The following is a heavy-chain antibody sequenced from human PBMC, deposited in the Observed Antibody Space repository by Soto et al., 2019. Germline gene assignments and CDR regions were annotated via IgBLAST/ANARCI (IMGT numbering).Heavy chain of an antibody. V-gene: IGHV4-4*07. CDR1: GGSISDYY. CDR3: AREAIFLVAATEIQNWIDP. CDR2: IYTSGST. D-gene: IGHD1-26*01. Sequence: SETLSLTCTVSGGSISDYYWSWIRQPAGKGLEWIGRIYTSGSTNYNPSLKSRVTMSVDTSKNQFSLKLRSVTAADTAVYYCAREAIFLVAATEIQNWIDPWGQGTLVTVSS. J-gene: IGHJ5*02.